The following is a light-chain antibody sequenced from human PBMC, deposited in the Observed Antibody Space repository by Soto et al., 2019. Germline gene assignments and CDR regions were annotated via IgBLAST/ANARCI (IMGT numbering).Light chain of an antibody. V-gene: IGKV2-28*01. Sequence: DFVMTQSPLSLPVTPGEPAFISCRSSQSLLHANGYNYLSWYLQKPGQSPQLLIYFGSHRASGVPDRFSGSGSGTDFTLKISRVEAEDVGVYYCMQALQTFTFGGGTKVEIK. CDR1: QSLLHANGYNY. CDR3: MQALQTFT. CDR2: FGS. J-gene: IGKJ4*01.